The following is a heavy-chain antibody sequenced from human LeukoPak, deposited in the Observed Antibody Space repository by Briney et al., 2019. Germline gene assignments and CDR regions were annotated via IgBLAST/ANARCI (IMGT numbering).Heavy chain of an antibody. Sequence: GGSLRLSCAASGFTFSDYYMSWIRQAPGKGLEWVSYIDSSGSSTFYADSAKGRFTTSRDNAKNSLYLQMNGLRADDTAVYYCASRYSPFDFWGQGTLVTVSS. CDR3: ASRYSPFDF. CDR2: IDSSGSST. J-gene: IGHJ4*02. D-gene: IGHD5-18*01. CDR1: GFTFSDYY. V-gene: IGHV3-11*04.